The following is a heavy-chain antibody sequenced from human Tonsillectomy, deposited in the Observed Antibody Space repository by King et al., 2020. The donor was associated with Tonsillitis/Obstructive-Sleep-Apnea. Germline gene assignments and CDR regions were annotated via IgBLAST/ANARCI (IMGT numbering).Heavy chain of an antibody. D-gene: IGHD1-7*01. J-gene: IGHJ3*02. CDR1: GGSISSYY. Sequence: QLQESGPGLVKPSETLSLTCTVSGGSISSYYWSWLRPPPGKGLEWIGYIYYSGSTNYNPSLKSRVTISVDTSKNQFSLKLSSVTAADTAVYYCARGGTYPFDIWGQGTMVTVSS. V-gene: IGHV4-59*01. CDR2: IYYSGST. CDR3: ARGGTYPFDI.